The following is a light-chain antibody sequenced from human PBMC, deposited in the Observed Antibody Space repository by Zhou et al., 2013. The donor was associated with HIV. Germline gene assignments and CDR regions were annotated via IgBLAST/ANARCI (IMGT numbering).Light chain of an antibody. CDR1: QDISDY. CDR2: AAS. Sequence: DIQMTQSPSSLSAFVGDTVTITCRASQDISDYLAWFQEKPGKAPKSLIYAASSLQSGVPSRFSGSGSGTHFTLTINSLQPEDFATYYCQHYNSDFDYNFGQGTTLEI. J-gene: IGKJ2*01. CDR3: QHYNSDFDYN. V-gene: IGKV1-16*01.